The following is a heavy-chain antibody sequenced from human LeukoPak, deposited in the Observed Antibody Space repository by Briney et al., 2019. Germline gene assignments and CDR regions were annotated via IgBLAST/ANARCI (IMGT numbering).Heavy chain of an antibody. Sequence: GESLKISCKGSGFTFSSQWIAWVRQMPGKGLDYMGIIYPADSDTRYSPSFQGQVTISADKSISTAYLQWSSLRASDTAMYYCARQGRPGTFDIWGQGTMVTVSS. CDR1: GFTFSSQW. D-gene: IGHD1-14*01. CDR2: IYPADSDT. CDR3: ARQGRPGTFDI. V-gene: IGHV5-51*01. J-gene: IGHJ3*02.